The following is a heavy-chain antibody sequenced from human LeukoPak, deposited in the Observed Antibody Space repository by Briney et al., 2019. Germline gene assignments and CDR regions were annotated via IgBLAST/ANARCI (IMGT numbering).Heavy chain of an antibody. V-gene: IGHV1-8*03. D-gene: IGHD2-15*01. CDR1: GYTFTSYD. J-gene: IGHJ4*02. CDR3: ARGPGYSTTPFDY. Sequence: ASVKVSCKASGYTFTSYDIKWVRQATGQGLEWMGWMNPNSGNTGYAQKFQGRVTITRNTSISTAYMELSTLRSEDTAVYYCARGPGYSTTPFDYWGQGTLVTVSS. CDR2: MNPNSGNT.